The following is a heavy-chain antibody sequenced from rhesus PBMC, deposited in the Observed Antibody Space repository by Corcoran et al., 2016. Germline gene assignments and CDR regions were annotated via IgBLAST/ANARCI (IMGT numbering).Heavy chain of an antibody. V-gene: IGHV4-165*01. CDR1: GGSISGYW. D-gene: IGHD1-26*01. CDR3: ARGVKLLTSYDAFDF. Sequence: QLQLQESGPGLVKPSETLSLTCAVSGGSISGYWWGWIRQPPGKGLEWIGYNGGRCGTTYTTPSLKSRFTISTDTSKNQFSLKLSSVTATDTAVYYWARGVKLLTSYDAFDFWGQGLRVTVSS. J-gene: IGHJ3*01. CDR2: NGGRCGTT.